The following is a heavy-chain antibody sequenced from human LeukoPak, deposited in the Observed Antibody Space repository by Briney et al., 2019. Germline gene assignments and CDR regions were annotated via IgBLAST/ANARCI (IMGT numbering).Heavy chain of an antibody. Sequence: GGSLRLSCAASGFTFSSYAMHWVRQAPGKGLEWVAVIFYDGTNKYYADSVKGRFTISRDNSKNTLYLEMNSLRPEDTAVYYCPRATLPGTVTVDEVGIDYWGQETQVTVSS. CDR3: PRATLPGTVTVDEVGIDY. V-gene: IGHV3-30*04. J-gene: IGHJ4*02. CDR1: GFTFSSYA. D-gene: IGHD4-17*01. CDR2: IFYDGTNK.